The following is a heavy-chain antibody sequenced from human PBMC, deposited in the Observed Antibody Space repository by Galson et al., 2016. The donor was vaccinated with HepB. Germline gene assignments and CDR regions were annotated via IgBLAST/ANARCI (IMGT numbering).Heavy chain of an antibody. CDR3: ARDGDCTNGVCHSGLGY. CDR2: IKYDGSEK. J-gene: IGHJ4*02. CDR1: GLTFNGYS. D-gene: IGHD2-8*01. Sequence: SLRLSCAASGLTFNGYSLNWVRQAPGKGLEWVAKIKYDGSEKYYVDSVKGRFTISRDNIKESLYLQMNSLRAEDSAVYYCARDGDCTNGVCHSGLGYWGQGTLVIVSS. V-gene: IGHV3-7*01.